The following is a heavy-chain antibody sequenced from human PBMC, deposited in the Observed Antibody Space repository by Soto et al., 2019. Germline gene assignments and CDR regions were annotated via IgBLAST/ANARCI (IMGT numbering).Heavy chain of an antibody. V-gene: IGHV4-34*01. CDR3: ARERITMGRGVTLSWYYYGMAV. J-gene: IGHJ6*02. Sequence: SENLCLTCGGYGGSFRGYYWSWIRPAPGKGLEGIGEINHSGSTNYNPSLKSRVTISVDTSKNQFSLKLSSVTAADTAVYYCARERITMGRGVTLSWYYYGMAVWGHGTTVTVS. D-gene: IGHD3-10*01. CDR1: GGSFRGYY. CDR2: INHSGST.